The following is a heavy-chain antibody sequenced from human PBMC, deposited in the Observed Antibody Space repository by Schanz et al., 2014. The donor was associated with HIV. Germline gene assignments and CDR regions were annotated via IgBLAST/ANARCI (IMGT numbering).Heavy chain of an antibody. J-gene: IGHJ3*01. V-gene: IGHV3-53*02. CDR1: GFSVSGYY. Sequence: EVQLVETGGGLIQPGGSLRISCAASGFSVSGYYMDWVRQAPGKGLEWVSVIYSGDTTNYADSVKGRFTISRDDSKNTLYLQMNSLRAEDTALYYCTRGQSGTYGTFDVWGRGTVVTVSS. D-gene: IGHD1-26*01. CDR2: IYSGDTT. CDR3: TRGQSGTYGTFDV.